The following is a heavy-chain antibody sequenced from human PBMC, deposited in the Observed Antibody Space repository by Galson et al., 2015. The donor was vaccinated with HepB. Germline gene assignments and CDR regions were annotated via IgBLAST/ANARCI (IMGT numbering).Heavy chain of an antibody. D-gene: IGHD4-23*01. Sequence: SLRLSCAASGFTFSSYAMRWVRQAPGKGLEWVSAISGSGGSTYYADSVKGRFTISRDNSKNTLYLQMNSLRAEDTAVYYCAKETVVLDYFDYWGQGTLVTVSS. CDR3: AKETVVLDYFDY. CDR1: GFTFSSYA. V-gene: IGHV3-23*01. J-gene: IGHJ4*02. CDR2: ISGSGGST.